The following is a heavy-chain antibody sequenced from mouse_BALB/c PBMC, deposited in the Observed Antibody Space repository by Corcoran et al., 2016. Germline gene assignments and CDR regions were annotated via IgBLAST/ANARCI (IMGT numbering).Heavy chain of an antibody. CDR3: ARGLGTPFAY. D-gene: IGHD2-14*01. J-gene: IGHJ3*01. V-gene: IGHV9-3-1*01. CDR1: GYTFTNSG. Sequence: QIQLVQSGPELKKPGETVKISCKASGYTFTNSGMNWVKQAPGKGLKWMGWINTYTGESTYADDFKGRFAFSLETSASTAYLQINNLKNEDTATYFCARGLGTPFAYWGQGTLVTVSA. CDR2: INTYTGES.